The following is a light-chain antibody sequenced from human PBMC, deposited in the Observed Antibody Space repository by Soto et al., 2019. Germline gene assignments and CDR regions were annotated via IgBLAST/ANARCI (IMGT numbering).Light chain of an antibody. Sequence: QSALAQPASVSGSPGQSITISCTGTGSDVGAYNYVSWYQQYPGRAPKVIIFEVRKRPSGVSTRFSGSKSGDTASLTISGLQAEDEADYYCSSYRSSTTFVFGTGTKVTVL. CDR3: SSYRSSTTFV. CDR2: EVR. J-gene: IGLJ1*01. CDR1: GSDVGAYNY. V-gene: IGLV2-14*01.